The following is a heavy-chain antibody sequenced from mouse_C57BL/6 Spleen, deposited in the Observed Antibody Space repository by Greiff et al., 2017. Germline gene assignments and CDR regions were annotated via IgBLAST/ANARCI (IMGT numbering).Heavy chain of an antibody. CDR3: ARGYYYGSSGRYFDV. CDR2: IDPKDGET. V-gene: IGHV14-2*01. Sequence: VQLQQSGAELVKPGASVKLSCTASGFNIKDYYMHWVKQRTEQGLEWIGRIDPKDGETKYAPKCQGKATITADTSSNTAYLQLSSLTSEDTAVYYCARGYYYGSSGRYFDVWGTGTTVTVSS. J-gene: IGHJ1*03. CDR1: GFNIKDYY. D-gene: IGHD1-1*01.